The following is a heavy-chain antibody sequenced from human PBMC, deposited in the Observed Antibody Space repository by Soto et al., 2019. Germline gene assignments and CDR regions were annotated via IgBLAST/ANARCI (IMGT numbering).Heavy chain of an antibody. D-gene: IGHD2-15*01. V-gene: IGHV1-58*01. J-gene: IGHJ3*02. CDR2: IVVGSGNT. CDR1: GCTFKRSI. Sequence: SVTVSCKASGCTFKRSIVQWVRQDRGQRLEGKGWIVVGSGNTNYAQLFQERVAITRDLSTSTAYMELSSLRSEDTAVYYCAARYCGGGSCYSYEDAFDIWGQGTMVTVSS. CDR3: AARYCGGGSCYSYEDAFDI.